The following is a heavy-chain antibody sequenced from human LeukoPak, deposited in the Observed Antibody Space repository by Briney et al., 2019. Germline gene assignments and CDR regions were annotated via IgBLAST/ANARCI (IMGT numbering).Heavy chain of an antibody. V-gene: IGHV1-3*01. CDR2: INVGNGNT. CDR3: ARDNGDYYGSGSFDY. D-gene: IGHD3-10*01. J-gene: IGHJ4*02. CDR1: GHSFSTYA. Sequence: ASVKVSCKPSGHSFSTYAMQWVRQAPGQRLEWMGWINVGNGNTKYSQKFQGRVTLTRDTSASTAYMELSSLRSEDTAVYYCARDNGDYYGSGSFDYWGQGTLVTVSS.